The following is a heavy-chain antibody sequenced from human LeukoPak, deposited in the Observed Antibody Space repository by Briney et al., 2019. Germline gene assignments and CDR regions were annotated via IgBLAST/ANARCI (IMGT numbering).Heavy chain of an antibody. J-gene: IGHJ5*02. D-gene: IGHD1-1*01. V-gene: IGHV4-34*01. CDR3: ASLEPTGNFDP. CDR2: INHSGST. CDR1: GGSFSGYY. Sequence: SETLSLTCAVYGGSFSGYYWGWIRQPPGKGLEWIGEINHSGSTNYNPSLKSRVTISVDTSKNQFSLKLSSVTAADTAVYYCASLEPTGNFDPWGQGTLVTVSS.